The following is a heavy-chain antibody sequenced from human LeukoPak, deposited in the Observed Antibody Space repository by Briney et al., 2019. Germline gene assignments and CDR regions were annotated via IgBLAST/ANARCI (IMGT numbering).Heavy chain of an antibody. CDR3: ARSPRYFDWLSPPFDY. J-gene: IGHJ4*02. CDR2: INPSGGST. V-gene: IGHV1-46*01. D-gene: IGHD3-9*01. CDR1: GYTFTGYY. Sequence: ASVKVSRKASGYTFTGYYMHWVRQAPGQGLEWMGIINPSGGSTSYAQKFQGRVTMTRDMSTSTVYMELNSLRSDDTAVYYCARSPRYFDWLSPPFDYWGQGTLVTVSS.